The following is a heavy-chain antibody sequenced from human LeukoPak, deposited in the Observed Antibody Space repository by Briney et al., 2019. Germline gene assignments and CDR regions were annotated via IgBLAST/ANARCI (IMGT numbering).Heavy chain of an antibody. Sequence: SETLSLTCTVSGGSISSYYWSWIRQPPGKGLEWIGYIYYSGSTNYNPSLKSRVTISVDTSKNQFSLKLSSVTAADTAVYYCARDLAYSSSWYYFDYWGQGTLVTVSS. J-gene: IGHJ4*02. CDR3: ARDLAYSSSWYYFDY. D-gene: IGHD6-13*01. CDR2: IYYSGST. CDR1: GGSISSYY. V-gene: IGHV4-59*12.